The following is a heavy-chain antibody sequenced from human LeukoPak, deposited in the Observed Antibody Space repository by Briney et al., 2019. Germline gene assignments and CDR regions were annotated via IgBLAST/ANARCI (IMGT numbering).Heavy chain of an antibody. CDR1: GGSLSSYY. Sequence: SETLSLTCTVSGGSLSSYYWSWIRQPPGKGLEGIGYIYYSGSTNYNPSLKSRVTISVDTSKNQFSLKLSSVTAADTAVYYCAGQVWVAAAGSTFDYWGQGTLVTVSS. J-gene: IGHJ4*02. D-gene: IGHD6-13*01. CDR3: AGQVWVAAAGSTFDY. CDR2: IYYSGST. V-gene: IGHV4-59*08.